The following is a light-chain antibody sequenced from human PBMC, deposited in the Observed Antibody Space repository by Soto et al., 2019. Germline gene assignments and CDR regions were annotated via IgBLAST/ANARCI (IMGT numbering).Light chain of an antibody. CDR2: EGS. V-gene: IGLV2-23*01. Sequence: QSALTQPASVSGSLGQSITISCTGTSRDVGRYNLVSWYQQHPGKAPKLMIYEGSKRPSGVSNRFSGSKSGNTASLTISGLQADDEADYYCCSYAGSFTWVFGGGTKVTVL. J-gene: IGLJ2*01. CDR1: SRDVGRYNL. CDR3: CSYAGSFTWV.